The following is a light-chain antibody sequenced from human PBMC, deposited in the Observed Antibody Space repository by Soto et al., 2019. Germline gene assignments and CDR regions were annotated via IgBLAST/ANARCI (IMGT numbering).Light chain of an antibody. V-gene: IGLV1-40*01. Sequence: QSVRTQPPSVSGAPGQRVTISCTGSSSNTGAGYDVHWYQQLPGTAPKLLIYGNSNRPSGVPDRFSGSKSGTSASLAITGLQAEDEADYYCQSYDSSLSGPVFGTGTKVTVL. CDR2: GNS. CDR1: SSNTGAGYD. J-gene: IGLJ1*01. CDR3: QSYDSSLSGPV.